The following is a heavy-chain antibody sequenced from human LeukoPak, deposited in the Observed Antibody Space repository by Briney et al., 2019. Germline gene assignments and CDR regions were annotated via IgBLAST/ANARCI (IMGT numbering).Heavy chain of an antibody. CDR2: INHSGST. Sequence: SETLSLTCTVSGGSISSYYWSWIRQPPGKGLEWIGEINHSGSTNYNPSLKSRVTISVDTSKNQFSLKLSSVTAADTAVYYCARGSRSSWLVAHAEYFQHWGQGTLVTVSS. D-gene: IGHD6-13*01. J-gene: IGHJ1*01. CDR1: GGSISSYY. CDR3: ARGSRSSWLVAHAEYFQH. V-gene: IGHV4-34*01.